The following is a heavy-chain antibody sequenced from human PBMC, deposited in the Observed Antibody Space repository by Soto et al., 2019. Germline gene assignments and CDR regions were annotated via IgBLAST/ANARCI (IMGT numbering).Heavy chain of an antibody. CDR3: ARDKYYYDSSGYYYYYGMDV. D-gene: IGHD3-22*01. V-gene: IGHV3-21*01. CDR2: ISSSSSYI. Sequence: GGSLRLSCAASGFTFSSYSMNWVRQAPGKGLEWVSSISSSSSYIYYADSVKGRFTISRDNAKNSLYLQMNSLRAEDTAVYYCARDKYYYDSSGYYYYYGMDVWGQGTTVTVSS. CDR1: GFTFSSYS. J-gene: IGHJ6*02.